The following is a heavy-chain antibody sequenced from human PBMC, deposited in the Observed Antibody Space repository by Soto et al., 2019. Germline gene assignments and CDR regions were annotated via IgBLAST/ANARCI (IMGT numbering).Heavy chain of an antibody. CDR1: GGSLSSSSYY. CDR2: IYFAGVT. D-gene: IGHD3-16*01. Sequence: QMQLQESGPGLVKPSETLSLNCTVSGGSLSSSSYYWAWIRQPPGRRLEWIGSIYFAGVTYYNPSLKSRLTIFEDTSKTQFSLKLNSVTATDTAVDFCARGGKRISMIRGFDFWSQGTLVTVSS. CDR3: ARGGKRISMIRGFDF. J-gene: IGHJ4*02. V-gene: IGHV4-39*01.